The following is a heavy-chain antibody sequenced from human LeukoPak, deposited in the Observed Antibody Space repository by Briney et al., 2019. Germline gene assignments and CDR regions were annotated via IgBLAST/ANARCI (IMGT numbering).Heavy chain of an antibody. D-gene: IGHD3-22*01. CDR2: TYYRSKWCN. CDR1: GDIVSSNSAA. CDR3: ARDRLYDSSGYYLGDFDY. Sequence: SQTLSLTCAISGDIVSSNSAAWNWIRQSPSRGLEWLGRTYYRSKWCNDYAVSVKSRITINPDTSKNQLSLQLNSVTPEDTAVYYCARDRLYDSSGYYLGDFDYWGQGTLASVS. V-gene: IGHV6-1*01. J-gene: IGHJ4*02.